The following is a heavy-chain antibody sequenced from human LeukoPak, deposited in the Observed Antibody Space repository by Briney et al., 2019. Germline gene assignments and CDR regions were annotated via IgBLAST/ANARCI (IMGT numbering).Heavy chain of an antibody. D-gene: IGHD1-1*01. CDR3: VRHGLGYNWYGFDY. CDR2: IYPGDSDL. Sequence: GESLKISCKGSGYTFTTYWIVWVRQMPGKGLEWMGIIYPGDSDLRYSPSFQGQVTISADKSISTAYLQWSSLEASDSAMYYCVRHGLGYNWYGFDYWGQGSLVTVSS. V-gene: IGHV5-51*01. CDR1: GYTFTTYW. J-gene: IGHJ4*02.